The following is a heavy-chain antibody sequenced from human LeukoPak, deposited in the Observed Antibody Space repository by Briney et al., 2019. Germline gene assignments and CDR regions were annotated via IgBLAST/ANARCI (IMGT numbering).Heavy chain of an antibody. CDR3: ARGSRYFDY. Sequence: GGSLRLSXAASGFTFSSYSMNWVRQTPGKGLEWVSSISSSSSYIYYADSVKGRFTISRDNAKNSLYLQMNSQRAEDTAVYYCARGSRYFDYWGQGTLVTVSS. J-gene: IGHJ4*02. V-gene: IGHV3-21*01. CDR2: ISSSSSYI. CDR1: GFTFSSYS.